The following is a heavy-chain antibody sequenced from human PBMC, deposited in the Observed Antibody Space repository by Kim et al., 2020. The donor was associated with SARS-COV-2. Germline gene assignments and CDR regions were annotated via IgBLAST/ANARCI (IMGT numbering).Heavy chain of an antibody. Sequence: GGSRLSCAASGFTFSSYAMHWVRQAPGKGLEWVAVISYDGSNKYYADSVKGRFTISRDNSKNTLYLQMNSLRAEDTAVYYCARENTVTTDFDYWGQGTLVTVSS. CDR1: GFTFSSYA. J-gene: IGHJ4*02. D-gene: IGHD4-17*01. CDR3: ARENTVTTDFDY. V-gene: IGHV3-30-3*01. CDR2: ISYDGSNK.